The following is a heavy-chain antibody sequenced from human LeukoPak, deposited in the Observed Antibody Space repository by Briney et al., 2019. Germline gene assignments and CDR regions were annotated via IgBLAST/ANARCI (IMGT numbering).Heavy chain of an antibody. V-gene: IGHV3-74*01. D-gene: IGHD4-17*01. J-gene: IGHJ4*02. CDR2: INSDGTTT. Sequence: GGSLRLSCAASGFTFSSYWMHWVRQAPGKGLVWVSRINSDGTTTNYADSVKGRFTISRDNSKNTLYLQMNSLRAEDTAVYYCATDHGFHYGAYFDYWGQGTLVTVSS. CDR3: ATDHGFHYGAYFDY. CDR1: GFTFSSYW.